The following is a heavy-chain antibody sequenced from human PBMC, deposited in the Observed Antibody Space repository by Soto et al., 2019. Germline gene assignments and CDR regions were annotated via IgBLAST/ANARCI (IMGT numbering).Heavy chain of an antibody. D-gene: IGHD3-10*01. CDR3: ARRQTVRYYYYGMDV. V-gene: IGHV5-51*01. Sequence: GESLKISCKGSGYSFTSYWIGWVRQMPGKNLEWMRIIYPGDSDTRYSPSFQGQVTISADKSISTAYLQWSSLKASDTAMYYCARRQTVRYYYYGMDVWGQGTTVTVSS. CDR1: GYSFTSYW. CDR2: IYPGDSDT. J-gene: IGHJ6*02.